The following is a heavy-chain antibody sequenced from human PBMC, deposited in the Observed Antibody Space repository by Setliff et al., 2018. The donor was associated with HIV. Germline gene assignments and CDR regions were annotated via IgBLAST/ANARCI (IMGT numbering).Heavy chain of an antibody. Sequence: ASVKVSCKASGYTFTSYGISWVRQAPGQGLEWMGWISAYNGNTNYAQKLQGRVTMTTDTSTSTAYMELRSLRSDDTDVYYCASSRYDSSGDYSGYWGQGTLVTVSS. V-gene: IGHV1-18*01. J-gene: IGHJ4*02. CDR3: ASSRYDSSGDYSGY. CDR2: ISAYNGNT. CDR1: GYTFTSYG. D-gene: IGHD3-22*01.